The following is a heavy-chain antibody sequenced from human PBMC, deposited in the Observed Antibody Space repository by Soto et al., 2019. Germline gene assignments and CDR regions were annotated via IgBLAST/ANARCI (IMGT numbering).Heavy chain of an antibody. CDR2: IIPMSGTT. D-gene: IGHD1-26*01. V-gene: IGHV1-69*01. J-gene: IGHJ4*02. CDR1: GGTFYYG. CDR3: ARNGFSGSYWGN. Sequence: QVQLVQSGAEVKKPGSSVKVSCKASGGTFYYGISWVRQVPGQGLEWMGGIIPMSGTTNYAQKFQDRVTITADESTTTVHLELSSLRLEDTAVYYCARNGFSGSYWGNWGQGTLVTVSS.